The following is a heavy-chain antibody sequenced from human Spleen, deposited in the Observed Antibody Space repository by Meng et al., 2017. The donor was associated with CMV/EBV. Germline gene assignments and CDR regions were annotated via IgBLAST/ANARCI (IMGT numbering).Heavy chain of an antibody. CDR3: ARQVTFYYDSSGFLDWFDP. V-gene: IGHV5-51*01. Sequence: SYIGWVRQLAGKGLEWMGIIYPGDYETKYNPSFQGQVIISVDKSIKTAYLQWGSLKASDTATYYCARQVTFYYDSSGFLDWFDPWGQGTLVTVSS. CDR2: IYPGDYET. CDR1: SY. J-gene: IGHJ5*02. D-gene: IGHD3-22*01.